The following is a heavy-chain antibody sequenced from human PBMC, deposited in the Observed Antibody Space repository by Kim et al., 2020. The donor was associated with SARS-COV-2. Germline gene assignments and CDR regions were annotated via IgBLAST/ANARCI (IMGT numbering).Heavy chain of an antibody. Sequence: VKGRFTISRDNDKNSLYLQMNSRRAEDTAVYYCARDRVCSGGSCRYYGMDVWGQGTTVTVSS. D-gene: IGHD2-15*01. J-gene: IGHJ6*02. V-gene: IGHV3-21*01. CDR3: ARDRVCSGGSCRYYGMDV.